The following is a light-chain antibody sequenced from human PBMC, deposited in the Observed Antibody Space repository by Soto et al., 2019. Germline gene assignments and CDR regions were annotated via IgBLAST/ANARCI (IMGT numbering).Light chain of an antibody. CDR2: DVS. Sequence: QSALTQPRSVSGSPGQSVTISCTGTSSDVGGYNYVSWYQQHPGKAPKLMIFDVSKRPSGVPDRSSGSKSGNTASLTISGLQAEHEAEYYCCSYAGSFVVFGGGTKLTVL. CDR1: SSDVGGYNY. V-gene: IGLV2-11*01. J-gene: IGLJ2*01. CDR3: CSYAGSFVV.